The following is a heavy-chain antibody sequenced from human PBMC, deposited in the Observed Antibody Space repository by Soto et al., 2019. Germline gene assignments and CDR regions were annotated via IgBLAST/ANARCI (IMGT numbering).Heavy chain of an antibody. CDR1: GGTISSWY. Sequence: QMQRQESGPGLVKPSETLSLTCTVSGGTISSWYWSWIRQPPGKGLEWIGYIYYSGSTNCNPSLKSRVTISVDTSKNQFSLKLSSVTAADTAVYYCARRYGSAIDYWGQGTLVTVSS. CDR3: ARRYGSAIDY. D-gene: IGHD1-26*01. V-gene: IGHV4-59*08. CDR2: IYYSGST. J-gene: IGHJ4*02.